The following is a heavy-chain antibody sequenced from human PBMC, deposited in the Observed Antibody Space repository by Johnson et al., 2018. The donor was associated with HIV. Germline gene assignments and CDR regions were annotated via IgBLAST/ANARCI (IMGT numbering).Heavy chain of an antibody. CDR2: IRYDGSIK. CDR3: ARGSYDYVWGSYPRRAFDI. Sequence: QVQLVESGGGVVQPGGSLRLSCAASGFTFSSYGMHWVRQAPGKGLEWVAFIRYDGSIKYYPGSVKGRFTISRENAKNSLYLQMNSLRAGDTAVYYCARGSYDYVWGSYPRRAFDIWGQGTMVTVSS. J-gene: IGHJ3*02. D-gene: IGHD3-16*02. V-gene: IGHV3-30*02. CDR1: GFTFSSYG.